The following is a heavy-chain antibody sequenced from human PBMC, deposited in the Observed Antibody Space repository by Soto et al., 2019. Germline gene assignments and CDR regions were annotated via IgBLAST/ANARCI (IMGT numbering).Heavy chain of an antibody. V-gene: IGHV5-51*01. Sequence: PGESLKISCKGSGYSFTSYWIGWVRQMPGKGLEWMGIIYPGDSDTRYSPSFQGQVTISADKSISTAYLQWSSLKASDTAMYYCARGSYSTYSSGNHFDYWGQGTLVTLSS. CDR1: GYSFTSYW. J-gene: IGHJ4*02. CDR2: IYPGDSDT. D-gene: IGHD6-25*01. CDR3: ARGSYSTYSSGNHFDY.